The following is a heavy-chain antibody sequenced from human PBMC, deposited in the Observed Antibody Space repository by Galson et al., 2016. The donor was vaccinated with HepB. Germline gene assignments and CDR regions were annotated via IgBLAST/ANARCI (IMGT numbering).Heavy chain of an antibody. V-gene: IGHV3-23*01. CDR2: ISGSGGNA. CDR1: GFTFTDYA. CDR3: ARARGFYDAFNI. D-gene: IGHD5-12*01. Sequence: SLRLSCAASGFTFTDYAMTWVRQAPGKGLEWVALISGSGGNAYYADSVKRRFAISRDNSRGTLVLQMGSLIAEDTAMYYWARARGFYDAFNIWGQGTMVSVAS. J-gene: IGHJ3*02.